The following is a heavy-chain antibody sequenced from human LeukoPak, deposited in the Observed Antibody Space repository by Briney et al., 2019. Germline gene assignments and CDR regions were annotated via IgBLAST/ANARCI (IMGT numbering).Heavy chain of an antibody. D-gene: IGHD6-13*01. J-gene: IGHJ4*02. CDR1: GFTFSNYG. V-gene: IGHV3-48*01. CDR3: ARVLNSLAAAGTFDY. Sequence: GGSLRLSCAASGFTFSNYGMDWVRQAPGKGLEWVSYISASSSPIYYADSVKGRFTISRDNAKNSLCLQMNSLRAEDTAVYYCARVLNSLAAAGTFDYWGQGTLVTVSS. CDR2: ISASSSPI.